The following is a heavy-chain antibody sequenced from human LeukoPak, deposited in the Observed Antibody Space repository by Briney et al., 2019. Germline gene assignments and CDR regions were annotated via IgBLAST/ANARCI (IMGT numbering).Heavy chain of an antibody. J-gene: IGHJ4*02. V-gene: IGHV3-23*01. CDR1: GFTFSSYA. Sequence: GGSLRLSCAASGFTFSSYAMSWVRQAPGKGLEWVSAISGSGGSTYYADSVKGRFTISRDNAQNSLYLEMNSLRAEDTAVYYCTRDRIEGATPADYWGQGTLVTVSS. CDR3: TRDRIEGATPADY. D-gene: IGHD1-26*01. CDR2: ISGSGGST.